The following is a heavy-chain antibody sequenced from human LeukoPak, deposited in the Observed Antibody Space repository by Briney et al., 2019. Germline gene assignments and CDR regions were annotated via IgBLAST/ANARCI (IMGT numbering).Heavy chain of an antibody. CDR1: GFTFTSSA. Sequence: EASVKVSCKASGFTFTSSAMQWVRQARGQRLEWIGWIVVGSGNTNYAQKLQERVTITRDMSTSTAYMELSSLRSEDTAVYYCAAHHGGGYNISDYWGQGTLVTVSS. CDR2: IVVGSGNT. V-gene: IGHV1-58*02. D-gene: IGHD5-24*01. J-gene: IGHJ4*02. CDR3: AAHHGGGYNISDY.